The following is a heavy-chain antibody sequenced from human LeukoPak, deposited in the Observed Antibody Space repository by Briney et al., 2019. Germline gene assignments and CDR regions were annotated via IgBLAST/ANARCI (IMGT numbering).Heavy chain of an antibody. J-gene: IGHJ4*02. CDR2: IWYDGSNK. Sequence: PGGSLRLSCAASGFTFSSHWMHWVRQAPGKGLEWVAVIWYDGSNKYYADSVKGRFTISRDNSKNTLYLQMNSLRAEDTAVYYCARDRQVGATYGDYWGQGTLVTVSS. D-gene: IGHD1-26*01. V-gene: IGHV3-33*08. CDR1: GFTFSSHW. CDR3: ARDRQVGATYGDY.